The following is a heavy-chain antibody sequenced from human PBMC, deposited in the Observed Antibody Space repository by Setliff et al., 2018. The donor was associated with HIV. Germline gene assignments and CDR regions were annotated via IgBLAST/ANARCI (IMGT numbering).Heavy chain of an antibody. CDR2: TIPLLGII. V-gene: IGHV1-69*10. J-gene: IGHJ5*02. CDR3: ARDRVSGDYPKWFDP. CDR1: GGTFSSDA. D-gene: IGHD4-17*01. Sequence: SVKVSCKASGGTFSSDALSWVRQVPGQGLEWMGGTIPLLGIINYADKFQDRVTITRDESTSTAYMELSSLRSEDTAIYYCARDRVSGDYPKWFDPWGQGTLVTVSS.